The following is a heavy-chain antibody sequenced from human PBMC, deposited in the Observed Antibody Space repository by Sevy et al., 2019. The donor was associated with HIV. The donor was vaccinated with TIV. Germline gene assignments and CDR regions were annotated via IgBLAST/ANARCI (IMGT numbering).Heavy chain of an antibody. CDR3: ARDHGGVHDWYVDL. J-gene: IGHJ2*01. D-gene: IGHD2-8*02. Sequence: GGSLRLSCVASGFTVSTNYMSWIRQAPGKGLDWVSVIYTGGGTYYSDSVEGRFTISRDTSKNTIYLQMNSLRAEDTAVYYCARDHGGVHDWYVDLWGRGTLVTVSS. CDR2: IYTGGGT. V-gene: IGHV3-53*01. CDR1: GFTVSTNY.